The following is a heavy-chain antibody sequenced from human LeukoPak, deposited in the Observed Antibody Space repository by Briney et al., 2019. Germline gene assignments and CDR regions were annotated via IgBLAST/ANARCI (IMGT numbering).Heavy chain of an antibody. Sequence: VSVKVSCKASGYTFTSYGISWVRQAPGQGLEWMGWISAYNGNTNYAQKLQGRVTMTTDTSTSTAYMELRSLRSDDTAVYYCARELWFGYYYYGMDVWGQGTTVTVSS. CDR1: GYTFTSYG. CDR3: ARELWFGYYYYGMDV. J-gene: IGHJ6*02. CDR2: ISAYNGNT. D-gene: IGHD3-10*01. V-gene: IGHV1-18*01.